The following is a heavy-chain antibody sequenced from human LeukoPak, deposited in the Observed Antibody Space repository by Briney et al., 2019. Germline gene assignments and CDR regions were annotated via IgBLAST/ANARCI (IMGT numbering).Heavy chain of an antibody. J-gene: IGHJ4*02. CDR3: AKGLWFGSYPDY. Sequence: GGSLRLSCAASGFTFSSYAMTWVRQAPGKGLEWVSVISGSGGSTHYADSVKGRFTISRDNSKNTVYLQMNSLRAEDTAVYYCAKGLWFGSYPDYWGQGTLVTVSS. CDR2: ISGSGGST. CDR1: GFTFSSYA. V-gene: IGHV3-23*01. D-gene: IGHD3-10*01.